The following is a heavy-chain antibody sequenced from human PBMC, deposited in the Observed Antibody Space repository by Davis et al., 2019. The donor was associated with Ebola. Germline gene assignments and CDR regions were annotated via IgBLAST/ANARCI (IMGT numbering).Heavy chain of an antibody. CDR3: TTRTAVTDVHAFDV. CDR1: GFTFNDYG. Sequence: PGGSLRLSCAASGFTFNDYGMDWVRQAPGKGLEWVALISYNGSNKDYADSVKGRFTISRDDSKNTLFLQMDSLKTEDTAVYHCTTRTAVTDVHAFDVWGQGTMVAVSP. D-gene: IGHD6-19*01. J-gene: IGHJ3*01. CDR2: ISYNGSNK. V-gene: IGHV3-30*03.